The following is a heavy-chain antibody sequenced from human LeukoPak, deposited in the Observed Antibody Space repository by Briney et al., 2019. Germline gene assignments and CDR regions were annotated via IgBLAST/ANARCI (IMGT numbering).Heavy chain of an antibody. D-gene: IGHD2-2*01. CDR3: ASPAIVVVPAAMERFDY. J-gene: IGHJ4*02. CDR1: GFTFSSYA. V-gene: IGHV3-23*01. CDR2: ISGSGGST. Sequence: PGGSLRLSCAASGFTFSSYAMSWVRQAPGKGLEWVSAISGSGGSTYYADSVKGRFTISRDNSKNTLYLQMNSPRAEDTAVYYCASPAIVVVPAAMERFDYWGQGTLVTVSS.